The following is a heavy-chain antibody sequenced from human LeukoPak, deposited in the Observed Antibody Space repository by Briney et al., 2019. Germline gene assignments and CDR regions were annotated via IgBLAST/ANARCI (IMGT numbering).Heavy chain of an antibody. J-gene: IGHJ4*02. D-gene: IGHD3-16*01. CDR2: INVGNGNR. CDR1: GYTFTGYA. Sequence: ASVKVSCKASGYTFTGYAMHWVRQSPEQRLEWMGWINVGNGNRKYSQKFQGRVTITRDTSASTAYMELSNLRSEDTAVYYCARGLWDRSPFDYWGQGTLVTVSS. V-gene: IGHV1-3*01. CDR3: ARGLWDRSPFDY.